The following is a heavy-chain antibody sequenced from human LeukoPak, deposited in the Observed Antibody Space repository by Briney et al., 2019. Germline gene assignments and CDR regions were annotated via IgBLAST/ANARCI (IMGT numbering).Heavy chain of an antibody. D-gene: IGHD1-26*01. CDR3: ARRRDSGSLQHFDY. V-gene: IGHV3-21*04. Sequence: PGGSLRLSCAASGFSFSSYSMNWVRQAPGKGLEWVSSISSSSSYIYYADSVKGRFTISRDNAKNSLYLQMNSLRAEDTAVYYCARRRDSGSLQHFDYWGQGTLVTVSS. CDR1: GFSFSSYS. J-gene: IGHJ4*02. CDR2: ISSSSSYI.